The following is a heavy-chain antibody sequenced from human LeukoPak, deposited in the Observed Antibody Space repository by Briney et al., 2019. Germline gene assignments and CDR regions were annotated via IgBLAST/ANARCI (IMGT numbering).Heavy chain of an antibody. D-gene: IGHD2-15*01. CDR1: GFTFNSYW. CDR3: APGGVLGYCSGGSCYPPHPHSNWFDP. V-gene: IGHV3-7*01. J-gene: IGHJ5*02. Sequence: GGSLRLSCAASGFTFNSYWMTWVRQAPGKGLEWVANINQDGSEKYYVDSVKGRFTISRDNAKNSLYLQMNSLRAEDTAVYYCAPGGVLGYCSGGSCYPPHPHSNWFDPWGQGTLVTVSS. CDR2: INQDGSEK.